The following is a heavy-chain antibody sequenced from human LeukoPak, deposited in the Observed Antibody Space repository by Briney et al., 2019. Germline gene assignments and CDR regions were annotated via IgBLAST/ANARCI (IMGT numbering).Heavy chain of an antibody. J-gene: IGHJ3*02. Sequence: PGGSLRLSCAASGFTFDDYAMHWVRQAPGKGLEWVSGISWNSGSIGYADSVKGRFTISRDNAKNSLYLQMNSLRAEDTALYYCAKVTGGWYENDAFDIWGQGTMVTVSS. V-gene: IGHV3-9*01. CDR3: AKVTGGWYENDAFDI. CDR1: GFTFDDYA. D-gene: IGHD6-19*01. CDR2: ISWNSGSI.